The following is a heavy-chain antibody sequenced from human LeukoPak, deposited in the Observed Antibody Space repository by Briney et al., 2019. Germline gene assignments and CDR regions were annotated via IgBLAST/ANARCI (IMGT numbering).Heavy chain of an antibody. V-gene: IGHV4-30-4*01. D-gene: IGHD3-22*01. Sequence: SETLSLTCTVSGGSISSGDYYWSWIRQPPGKGLEWIGYIYYSGSTYYNPSLKSRVTISVDTSKNQFSLKLSSVTAADTAVYYCASSEYYYDSSGYLDFDYWGQGTLVTVSS. CDR2: IYYSGST. J-gene: IGHJ4*02. CDR3: ASSEYYYDSSGYLDFDY. CDR1: GGSISSGDYY.